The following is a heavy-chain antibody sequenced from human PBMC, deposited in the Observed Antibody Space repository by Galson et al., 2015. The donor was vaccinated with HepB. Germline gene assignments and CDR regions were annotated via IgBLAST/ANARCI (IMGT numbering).Heavy chain of an antibody. CDR2: ISGSSNTI. CDR3: ARDGAVDY. V-gene: IGHV3-48*02. CDR1: GFTFSSYS. J-gene: IGHJ4*02. Sequence: SLRLSRAASGFTFSSYSMTWVRQAPGKGLECISYISGSSNTIYYADSVKGRFTISRDNAKNSLYLQMNSLRDEDTAVYYCARDGAVDYWGPGTLVTVSS. D-gene: IGHD6-19*01.